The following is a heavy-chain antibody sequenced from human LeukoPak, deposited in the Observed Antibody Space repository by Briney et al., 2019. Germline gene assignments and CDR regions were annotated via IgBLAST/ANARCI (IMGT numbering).Heavy chain of an antibody. V-gene: IGHV1-69*02. CDR3: ARYYYGSGKDY. D-gene: IGHD3-10*01. J-gene: IGHJ4*02. CDR2: IIPILGIA. CDR1: GGTFSSYT. Sequence: ASVKVSCKASGGTFSSYTISWVRQAPGQGLEWMGRIIPILGIANYAQKFQGRVTITADKSTSTAYMGLSSLRSEDTAVYYCARYYYGSGKDYWGQGTLVTVSS.